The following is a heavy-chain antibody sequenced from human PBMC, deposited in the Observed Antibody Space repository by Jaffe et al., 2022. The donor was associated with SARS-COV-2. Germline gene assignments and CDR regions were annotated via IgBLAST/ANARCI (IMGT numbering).Heavy chain of an antibody. V-gene: IGHV1-3*01. J-gene: IGHJ5*02. CDR1: GYTFTTYA. CDR2: INAANGNT. CDR3: ATEANYYGSGSHKNWFDP. D-gene: IGHD3-10*01. Sequence: QVQLVQSGAEVKKPGASVKVSCKASGYTFTTYAMHWVRQAPGQRLEWMGWINAANGNTKYSQKFQGRVIITRDTSATTGYMELSSLTSEDTAVYYCATEANYYGSGSHKNWFDPWGQGTLVTVSS.